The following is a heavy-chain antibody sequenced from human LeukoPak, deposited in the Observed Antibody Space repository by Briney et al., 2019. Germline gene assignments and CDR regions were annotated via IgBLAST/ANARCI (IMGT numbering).Heavy chain of an antibody. Sequence: SETLSLTCAVYGGSFSGYYWSWIRQPPGKGLEWIGEINHSGSTNYNPSLKSRVTISVDKSKNQFSLKLSSVTAADTAVYYCARGAGRAVAAIDYWGQGTLVTVSS. J-gene: IGHJ4*02. CDR2: INHSGST. V-gene: IGHV4-34*01. CDR3: ARGAGRAVAAIDY. D-gene: IGHD6-19*01. CDR1: GGSFSGYY.